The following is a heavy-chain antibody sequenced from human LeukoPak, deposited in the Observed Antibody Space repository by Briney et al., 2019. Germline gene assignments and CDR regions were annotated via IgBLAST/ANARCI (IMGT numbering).Heavy chain of an antibody. CDR1: GYTFTSYD. CDR2: MNPNSGNT. V-gene: IGHV1-8*01. CDR3: ARLLRDLNSYFDY. Sequence: ASVKVSCKASGYTFTSYDINWVRQATGQGLEWMGWMNPNSGNTGYAQKFQGRVTMTRNTSISTAYMELSSLRSEDTAVYYCARLLRDLNSYFDYWGQGTLVTVSS. D-gene: IGHD3-3*01. J-gene: IGHJ4*02.